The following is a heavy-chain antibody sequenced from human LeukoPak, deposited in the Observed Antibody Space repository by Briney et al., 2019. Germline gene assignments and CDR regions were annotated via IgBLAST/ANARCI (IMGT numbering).Heavy chain of an antibody. CDR2: IYPGDSDT. CDR1: GYSFASYW. Sequence: GESLKISCKGSGYSFASYWIGWVRQMPGKGLEWMGIIYPGDSDTRYSPSFQGQVTISADKSISTAYLQWSSLKASDTAMYYCARQFHYYDSSGYYSPPYFDYWGQGTLVTVS. CDR3: ARQFHYYDSSGYYSPPYFDY. J-gene: IGHJ4*02. D-gene: IGHD3-22*01. V-gene: IGHV5-51*01.